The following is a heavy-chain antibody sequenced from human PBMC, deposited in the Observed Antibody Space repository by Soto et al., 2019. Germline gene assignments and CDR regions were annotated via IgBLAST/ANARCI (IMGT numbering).Heavy chain of an antibody. CDR1: GGTFSSYT. J-gene: IGHJ6*02. Sequence: SVKVSCKASGGTFSSYTISWVRQAPGQGLEWMGRIIPILGIANYAQKFQGRVTITADKSTSTAYMELSSLRSEDTAVYYCARDGMVRGVIVSYYYYGMDVWGQGTTVTVSS. CDR3: ARDGMVRGVIVSYYYYGMDV. CDR2: IIPILGIA. D-gene: IGHD3-10*01. V-gene: IGHV1-69*04.